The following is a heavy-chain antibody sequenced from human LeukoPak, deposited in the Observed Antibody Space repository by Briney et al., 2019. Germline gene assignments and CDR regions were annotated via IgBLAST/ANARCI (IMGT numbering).Heavy chain of an antibody. Sequence: GGSLRLSCAASGFTFSSYSMNWVRQAPGKGLEWVSSISSGSSYIYYADSVKGRFTISRDNAKSSLYLQMDSLRAEDTAVYYCAREPQHYYDSSGYYFWFDPWGQGTLVTVSS. CDR1: GFTFSSYS. CDR2: ISSGSSYI. D-gene: IGHD3-22*01. V-gene: IGHV3-21*01. CDR3: AREPQHYYDSSGYYFWFDP. J-gene: IGHJ5*02.